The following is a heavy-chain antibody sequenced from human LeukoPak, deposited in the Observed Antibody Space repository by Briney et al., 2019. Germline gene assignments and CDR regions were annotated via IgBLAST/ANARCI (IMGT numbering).Heavy chain of an antibody. CDR2: INHSGST. CDR3: ARTTMVRGTYYMDV. D-gene: IGHD3-10*01. CDR1: GGSFSGYY. Sequence: SETLSLTCAVYGGSFSGYYWSWIRQPPGKGLEWIGEINHSGSTNYNPSLKSRVTISVDTSKNQFSLKLSSVTAADTAVYYCARTTMVRGTYYMDVWGKGTTVTVSS. J-gene: IGHJ6*03. V-gene: IGHV4-34*01.